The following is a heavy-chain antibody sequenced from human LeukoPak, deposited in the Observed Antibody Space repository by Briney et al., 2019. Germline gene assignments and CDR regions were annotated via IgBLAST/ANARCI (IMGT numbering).Heavy chain of an antibody. Sequence: PSETLSLTCTVSGGSISSSSYYWGWIRQPPGKGLEWIGSIYYSGSTYYNPSLKSRVTISVDTSKNQFSLKLSSVTAADTAVYYCARAARAYCSGGSCYATFDYWGQGTLVTVSS. V-gene: IGHV4-39*01. CDR1: GGSISSSSYY. J-gene: IGHJ4*02. CDR2: IYYSGST. CDR3: ARAARAYCSGGSCYATFDY. D-gene: IGHD2-15*01.